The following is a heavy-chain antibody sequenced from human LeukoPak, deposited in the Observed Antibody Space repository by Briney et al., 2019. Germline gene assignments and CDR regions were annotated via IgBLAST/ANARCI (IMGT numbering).Heavy chain of an antibody. CDR2: IILSGAST. V-gene: IGHV3-23*01. CDR1: GFTFSNYA. J-gene: IGHJ4*02. CDR3: ARYDGGSGPFDY. D-gene: IGHD3-10*01. Sequence: GGSLRLSCAASGFTFSNYAMSWVRQAPGKGLEWVSTIILSGASTNYADSVKGRFTISRDNSKKTMYLQMKSLRGEDTAVYYCARYDGGSGPFDYWGQGTLVTVSS.